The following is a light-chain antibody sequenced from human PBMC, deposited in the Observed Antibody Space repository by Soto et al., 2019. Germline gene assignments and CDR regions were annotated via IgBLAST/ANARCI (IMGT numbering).Light chain of an antibody. V-gene: IGKV1-17*01. CDR3: LQHKSFPFT. J-gene: IGKJ5*01. Sequence: DIQMTQSPSSLSASVGDRVTITCRASQDIGIHLGWYQQKPRKAPKRLIYAASSLESGVPSRFSGSGSGTEFTITISSLQPEDFATYYCLQHKSFPFTFGQGTRLDIK. CDR1: QDIGIH. CDR2: AAS.